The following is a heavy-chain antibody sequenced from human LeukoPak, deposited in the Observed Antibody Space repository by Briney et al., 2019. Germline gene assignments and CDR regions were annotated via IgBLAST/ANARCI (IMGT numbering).Heavy chain of an antibody. CDR2: IYYSGST. J-gene: IGHJ6*02. CDR3: ARIYDFWSGYYPPYYYYGMDV. CDR1: GGSISSYY. Sequence: SETLSLTCTVSGGSISSYYWSWIRQPPGKGLEWIGYIYYSGSTNYNPSIKSRVTISVDTSKSQFSLKLSSVTAADTAVYFCARIYDFWSGYYPPYYYYGMDVWGQGTTVTVSS. D-gene: IGHD3-3*01. V-gene: IGHV4-59*01.